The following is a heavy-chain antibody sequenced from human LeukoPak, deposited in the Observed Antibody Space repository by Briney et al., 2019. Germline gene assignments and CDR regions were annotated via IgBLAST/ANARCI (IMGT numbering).Heavy chain of an antibody. V-gene: IGHV4-59*08. Sequence: SETLSLTCTVSGGSISNYYWSWIRQPPGKGLEWIGFIHSSGGTNYNPSLKSRVTISVDTSKNQFSLKLSSVTAADTAIYYCARQERYYGSGSYTYFQHWGQGTLVTVSS. CDR1: GGSISNYY. CDR3: ARQERYYGSGSYTYFQH. J-gene: IGHJ1*01. CDR2: IHSSGGT. D-gene: IGHD3-10*01.